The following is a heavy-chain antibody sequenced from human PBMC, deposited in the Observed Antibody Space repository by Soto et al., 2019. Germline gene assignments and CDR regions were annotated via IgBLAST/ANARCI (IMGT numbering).Heavy chain of an antibody. J-gene: IGHJ5*02. Sequence: GGSLRLSCAASGFTFDDYTMHWVRQAPGKGLEWVSLISWDGGSTYYADSVKGRFTISRDNSKNSLYLQMNSLRTEDTALYYCAKGAIAARVFNWFDPWGQGTLVTVSS. CDR3: AKGAIAARVFNWFDP. CDR1: GFTFDDYT. CDR2: ISWDGGST. D-gene: IGHD6-6*01. V-gene: IGHV3-43*01.